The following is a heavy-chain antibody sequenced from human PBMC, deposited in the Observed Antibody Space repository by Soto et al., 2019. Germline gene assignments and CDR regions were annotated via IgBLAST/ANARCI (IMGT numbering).Heavy chain of an antibody. CDR3: AKDRSENFWVYYYAMDV. D-gene: IGHD6-19*01. CDR2: ISGNGGDA. V-gene: IGHV3-23*01. Sequence: VQLLESGGGLVQPGGSLRLSCAASGFPFSHYAMSWVRQALGKGLEWVSAISGNGGDASYADSVRGRFTISRDNSRDTLYLQMNSLRADDTAIYYCAKDRSENFWVYYYAMDVWGQGTAVTVSS. CDR1: GFPFSHYA. J-gene: IGHJ6*02.